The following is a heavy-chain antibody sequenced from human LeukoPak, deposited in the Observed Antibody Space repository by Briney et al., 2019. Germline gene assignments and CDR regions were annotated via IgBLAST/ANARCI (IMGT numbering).Heavy chain of an antibody. CDR3: AKAENDIRTVAAANDP. V-gene: IGHV3-23*01. CDR2: ISGSGGTT. D-gene: IGHD6-13*01. J-gene: IGHJ5*02. Sequence: GRSLRLSCAASGFTFSSYAMNWVRQAPGKGPEWASVISGSGGTTYYADSVKGRFTISRDNSKNTLYLQMNSLRAEDTAVYYCAKAENDIRTVAAANDPWGQGTLVTVSS. CDR1: GFTFSSYA.